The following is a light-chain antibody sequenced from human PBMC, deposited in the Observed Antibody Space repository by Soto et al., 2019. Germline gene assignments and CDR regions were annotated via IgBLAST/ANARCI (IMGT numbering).Light chain of an antibody. CDR3: QQYDNLPPLT. CDR1: QDISNY. V-gene: IGKV1-33*01. J-gene: IGKJ3*01. Sequence: DIQMTQSPSSLSASVGDRVTITCQASQDISNYLNWYQQKPGKAPKLLIYDASNLETGVPSRFSGSGSGTDVTFPISSLQPEDIATYYCQQYDNLPPLTFGPGTKVEIK. CDR2: DAS.